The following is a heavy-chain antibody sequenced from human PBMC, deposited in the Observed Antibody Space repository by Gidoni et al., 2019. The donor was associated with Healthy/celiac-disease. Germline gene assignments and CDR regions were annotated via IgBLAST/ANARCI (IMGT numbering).Heavy chain of an antibody. Sequence: LQLQESGPGLVKPSETLSLTCTVSGGSISSSSYYWGWIRQPPGKGLEWIGSIYYSGSTYYNPSLKSRVTISVDTSKNQFSLKLSSVTAADTAVYYCARGSNYYGMDVWGQGTTVTVSS. J-gene: IGHJ6*02. CDR1: GGSISSSSYY. CDR2: IYYSGST. V-gene: IGHV4-39*01. CDR3: ARGSNYYGMDV.